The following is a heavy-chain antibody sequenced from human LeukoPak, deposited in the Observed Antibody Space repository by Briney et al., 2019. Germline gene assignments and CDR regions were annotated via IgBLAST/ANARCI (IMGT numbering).Heavy chain of an antibody. CDR2: MNPNSGNT. J-gene: IGHJ3*02. D-gene: IGHD4-17*01. V-gene: IGHV1-8*02. CDR1: GYTFTGYY. CDR3: ASKSPGRTTSAFDI. Sequence: ASVKVSCKASGYTFTGYYMHWVRQATGQGLEWMGWMNPNSGNTGYAQKFQGRVTMTRDTSISTAYMELSSLRSEDTAVYYCASKSPGRTTSAFDIWGQGTMVTVSS.